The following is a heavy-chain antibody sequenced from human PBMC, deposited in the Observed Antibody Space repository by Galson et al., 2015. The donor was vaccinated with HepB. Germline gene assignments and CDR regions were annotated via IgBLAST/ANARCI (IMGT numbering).Heavy chain of an antibody. V-gene: IGHV3-11*06. CDR1: GFTFSDYY. J-gene: IGHJ6*02. D-gene: IGHD3-10*01. CDR3: ARDRYITTMVRGMHYYYGMDV. CDR2: ISSSSSYT. Sequence: SLRLSCAASGFTFSDYYMSWIRQAPGKGLEWVSYISSSSSYTNYADSVKGRFTISRDNAKNSLYLQMNSLRAEDTAVYYCARDRYITTMVRGMHYYYGMDVWGQGTTVTVSS.